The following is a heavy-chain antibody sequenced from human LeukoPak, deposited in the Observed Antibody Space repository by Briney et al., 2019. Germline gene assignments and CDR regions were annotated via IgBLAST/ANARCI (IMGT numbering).Heavy chain of an antibody. CDR3: ARATPTLVIDY. D-gene: IGHD1-1*01. Sequence: PGGSLRLTCAASGFTFSSDSMNWVRQAPEKELERVSSISSSSSYIYYADSVKGRFTISRDNAKNSLYLQLNSLRAEDTAVYYCARATPTLVIDYWREGTVLTLSS. V-gene: IGHV3-21*01. CDR2: ISSSSSYI. CDR1: GFTFSSDS. J-gene: IGHJ4*02.